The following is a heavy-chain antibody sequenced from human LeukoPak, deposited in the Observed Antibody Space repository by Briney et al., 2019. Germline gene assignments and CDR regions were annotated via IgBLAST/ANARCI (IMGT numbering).Heavy chain of an antibody. CDR2: ISSDGSSK. Sequence: GGSLRLSCAASGFTFRSYGMHWVRQAPGKGLEWVAVISSDGSSKNYADSVKGRFTTSRDNSKHTRYLQVNSLRAEDTAVYYCAKGGKWDVTPFDYWGQGTLVTVSS. V-gene: IGHV3-30*18. D-gene: IGHD1-26*01. J-gene: IGHJ4*02. CDR1: GFTFRSYG. CDR3: AKGGKWDVTPFDY.